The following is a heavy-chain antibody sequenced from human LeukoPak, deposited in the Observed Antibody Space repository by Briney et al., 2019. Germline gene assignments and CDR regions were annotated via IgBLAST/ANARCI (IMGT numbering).Heavy chain of an antibody. CDR1: GFTFGDYA. V-gene: IGHV3-49*04. J-gene: IGHJ4*02. CDR2: IRSKAYGGTT. Sequence: PGRSLRLSCTASGFTFGDYAMSWVRQAPGKGLEWVGFIRSKAYGGTTEYAASVKGRFTISRDDSKSLAYLQMNSLKTEDTAVYFCTRVDTTMIQYYLDYWGQGTLVTVSS. D-gene: IGHD5-18*01. CDR3: TRVDTTMIQYYLDY.